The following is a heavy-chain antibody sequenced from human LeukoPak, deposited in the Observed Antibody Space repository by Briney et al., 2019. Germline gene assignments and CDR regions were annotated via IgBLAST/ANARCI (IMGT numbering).Heavy chain of an antibody. Sequence: PSETLSLTCAVYGGSFSGYYWSWIRQPPGKGLEWIGEINHSGSTNYNPSFKSRVTISVDTSKNQFSLKLSSVTATDTAVYYCARGTYYYDSSGYYSLYYYYYGMDVWGQGTTVTVSS. V-gene: IGHV4-34*01. CDR2: INHSGST. J-gene: IGHJ6*02. D-gene: IGHD3-22*01. CDR1: GGSFSGYY. CDR3: ARGTYYYDSSGYYSLYYYYYGMDV.